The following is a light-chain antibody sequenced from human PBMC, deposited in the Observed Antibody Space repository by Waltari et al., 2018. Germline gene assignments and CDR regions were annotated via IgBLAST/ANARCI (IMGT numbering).Light chain of an antibody. CDR3: QHYVTLPVT. Sequence: EIVLTQSPGTVSLSPGERATLSCRARKSVSRALAWSQQKPGQAPRLLMYGSSIRATGIPDRFSGGGSGTDFSLTISRLEPEDSASYYCQHYVTLPVTFGQGTKVEIK. CDR1: KSVSRA. V-gene: IGKV3-20*01. J-gene: IGKJ1*01. CDR2: GSS.